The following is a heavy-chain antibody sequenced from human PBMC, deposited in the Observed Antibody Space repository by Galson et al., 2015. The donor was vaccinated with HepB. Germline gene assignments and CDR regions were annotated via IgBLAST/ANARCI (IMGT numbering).Heavy chain of an antibody. CDR2: IIPSVDIV. V-gene: IGHV1-69*10. D-gene: IGHD3-3*01. J-gene: IGHJ6*03. CDR3: ARGDFWSGYRRYFYYFMDV. Sequence: SVKVSCKASGDNFKNSAINWVRQAPGQGLEWMGGIIPSVDIVNYAQNFQDRVTITADKSTDTVYMELRSLRSEDTAVYYCARGDFWSGYRRYFYYFMDVWGAGTTVSVSS. CDR1: GDNFKNSA.